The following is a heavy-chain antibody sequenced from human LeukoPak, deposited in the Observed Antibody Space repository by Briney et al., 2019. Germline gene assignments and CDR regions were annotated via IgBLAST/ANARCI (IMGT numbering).Heavy chain of an antibody. D-gene: IGHD6-13*01. V-gene: IGHV4-4*07. CDR1: GGSITSYH. J-gene: IGHJ4*02. Sequence: PSETLSLTCTVSGGSITSYHWSWVRQPAGKGLEWIGRMQTSGRIDYNLSLKGRLTMSVDRSKNHLSLRLSSVVAADTAVYYCARGHGDSWSVFDYWGQGILVTISS. CDR2: MQTSGRI. CDR3: ARGHGDSWSVFDY.